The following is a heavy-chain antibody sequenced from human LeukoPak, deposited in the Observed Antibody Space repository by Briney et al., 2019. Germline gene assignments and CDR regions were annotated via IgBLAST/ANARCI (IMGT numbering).Heavy chain of an antibody. Sequence: GSLRLSCAVSGFSFTNYWMHWVRQDPGKGLVWVSYISSDGSVTKYADSVKGRFTISRDNAVNTLYLQMNSLRVEDTAVYYCVRGSLRLPRSTPDYWGQGTLVTVPS. J-gene: IGHJ4*02. CDR2: ISSDGSVT. CDR1: GFSFTNYW. V-gene: IGHV3-74*03. CDR3: VRGSLRLPRSTPDY. D-gene: IGHD2-21*02.